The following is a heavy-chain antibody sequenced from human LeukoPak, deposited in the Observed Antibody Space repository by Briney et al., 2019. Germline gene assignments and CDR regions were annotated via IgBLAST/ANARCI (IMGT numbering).Heavy chain of an antibody. J-gene: IGHJ2*01. CDR1: GGSFSGYY. Sequence: SETLSLTCAVYGGSFSGYYWSWIRQPPGKGLEWIGEINHSGSTNYNPSLKSRVIISVDTSKNQFSLKLSSLTAADTAVYYCARRRVVVVAATVPSLKRYWYFDLWGRGTLVTVSS. V-gene: IGHV4-34*01. D-gene: IGHD2-15*01. CDR2: INHSGST. CDR3: ARRRVVVVAATVPSLKRYWYFDL.